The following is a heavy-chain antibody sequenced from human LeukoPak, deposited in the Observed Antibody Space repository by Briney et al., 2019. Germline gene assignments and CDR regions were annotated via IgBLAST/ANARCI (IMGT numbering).Heavy chain of an antibody. D-gene: IGHD4-17*01. CDR2: ISPTGDSI. CDR3: ARGSVTTDASFDY. Sequence: ASVKVSCKASRHTFTNYYIHWVRQAPGQGLEWMGKISPTGDSITYVQTFQGRVTLTTDTSTITVYMELSNLRSEDTSVYYCARGSVTTDASFDYWGQGTLVTVSS. J-gene: IGHJ4*02. CDR1: RHTFTNYY. V-gene: IGHV1-46*01.